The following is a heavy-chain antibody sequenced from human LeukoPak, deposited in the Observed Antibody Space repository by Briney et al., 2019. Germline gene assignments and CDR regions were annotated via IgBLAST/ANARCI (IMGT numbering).Heavy chain of an antibody. CDR1: GYTFTSYY. Sequence: ASVKVSGKASGYTFTSYYIHWVRQAPGQGLEWMGIIYPGGGSTSYAQKFQGRVTMTRDMSTSTVYMELSSLRSEDTAVYYCARDNDFDYWGQGTLVTVSS. J-gene: IGHJ4*02. CDR2: IYPGGGST. CDR3: ARDNDFDY. V-gene: IGHV1-46*01. D-gene: IGHD2-8*01.